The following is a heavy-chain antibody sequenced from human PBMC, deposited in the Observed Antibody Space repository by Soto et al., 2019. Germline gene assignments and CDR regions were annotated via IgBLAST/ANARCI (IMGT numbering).Heavy chain of an antibody. CDR1: GGSVSSGSYY. V-gene: IGHV4-61*01. CDR3: ASQERSYYDSSGYYWFDY. Sequence: SETLSLTCTVSGGSVSSGSYYWSWIRQPPGKGLEWIGYIYYSGSTNYNPSLKSRVTISVDTSKNQFSLKLSSVTAADTAVYYCASQERSYYDSSGYYWFDYWGQGTLVTVSS. CDR2: IYYSGST. D-gene: IGHD3-22*01. J-gene: IGHJ4*02.